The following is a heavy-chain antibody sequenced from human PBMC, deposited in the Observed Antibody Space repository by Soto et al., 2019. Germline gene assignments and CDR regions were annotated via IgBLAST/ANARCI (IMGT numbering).Heavy chain of an antibody. Sequence: SETLSLTCTVSGGSITSYYWSWIRQHPGKGLEWIGYIYYSGSTYYNPSLKSRVTISVDMSKNQFSLKLSSVTAADTAVYYCARYLIVGATIFDYWGQGTLVTVSS. CDR3: ARYLIVGATIFDY. CDR1: GGSITSYY. CDR2: IYYSGST. V-gene: IGHV4-59*08. J-gene: IGHJ4*02. D-gene: IGHD1-26*01.